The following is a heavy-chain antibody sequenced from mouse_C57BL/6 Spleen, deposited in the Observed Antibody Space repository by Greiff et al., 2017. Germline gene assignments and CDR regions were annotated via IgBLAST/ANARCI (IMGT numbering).Heavy chain of an antibody. CDR2: IYPGDGDT. V-gene: IGHV1-82*01. J-gene: IGHJ3*01. D-gene: IGHD2-4*01. CDR1: GYAFSSSW. Sequence: QVQLQQSGPELVKPGASVKISCKASGYAFSSSWMNWVKQRPGKGLEWIGRIYPGDGDTNYNGKFKGKATLTADKSSSTAYMQLSSLTSEDSAVYFCARADYDVLAWFAYWGQGTLVTVSA. CDR3: ARADYDVLAWFAY.